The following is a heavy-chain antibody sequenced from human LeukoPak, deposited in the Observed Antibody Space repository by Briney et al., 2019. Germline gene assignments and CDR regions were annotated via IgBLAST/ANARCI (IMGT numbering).Heavy chain of an antibody. CDR3: TRTLQNDY. V-gene: IGHV3-49*04. CDR1: EFTFGDYA. CDR2: IRSKAYGGTT. D-gene: IGHD4-11*01. Sequence: GGSLRLSCTASEFTFGDYAMSWVRQAPGKGLEGVGFIRSKAYGGTTEYDASVKGGFTISRDDSKSIAYLQMNSLKTEDTAVYYCTRTLQNDYWGQGTLVTVSS. J-gene: IGHJ4*02.